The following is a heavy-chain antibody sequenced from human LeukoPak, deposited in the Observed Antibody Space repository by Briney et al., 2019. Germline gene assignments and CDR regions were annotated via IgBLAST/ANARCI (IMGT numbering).Heavy chain of an antibody. CDR2: ISGGGGNT. J-gene: IGHJ4*02. CDR3: AKVDDSGGYFDY. CDR1: GFTFSSYA. V-gene: IGHV3-23*01. D-gene: IGHD3-22*01. Sequence: PGRSLRLSCAASGFTFSSYAMHWVRQAPGKGLEWVSAISGGGGNTYYADSVKGRFTISRDNSKNTLYLQMNSLRAEDTAVYYCAKVDDSGGYFDYWGQGTLVTVSS.